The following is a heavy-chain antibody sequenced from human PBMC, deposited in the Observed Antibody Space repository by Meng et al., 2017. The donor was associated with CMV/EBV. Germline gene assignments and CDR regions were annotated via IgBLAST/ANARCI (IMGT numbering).Heavy chain of an antibody. V-gene: IGHV3-30*02. D-gene: IGHD3-10*01. CDR2: IRYDGSNK. CDR3: ARDYDGSGEGYYYGMDV. CDR1: GFTFSSYG. J-gene: IGHJ6*02. Sequence: GGSLRLSCAASGFTFSSYGMHWVRQAPGKGLEWVAFIRYDGSNKYYADSVKGRFTISRDNAKNSLYLQMNSLRAEDTAVYYCARDYDGSGEGYYYGMDVWGQGTTVTVSS.